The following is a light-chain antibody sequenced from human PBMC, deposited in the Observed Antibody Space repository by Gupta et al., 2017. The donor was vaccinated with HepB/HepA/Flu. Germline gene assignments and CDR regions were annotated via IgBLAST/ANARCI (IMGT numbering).Light chain of an antibody. CDR3: QQSYSTPRT. CDR1: QSISSY. J-gene: IGKJ1*01. CDR2: AAS. V-gene: IGKV1-39*01. Sequence: QSPSSLSASVGDRVTITCRASQSISSYLNWYQQKPGKAPKLLIYAASSLQSGVPSRFSGSGSGTDFTLTISSLQPEDFATYYCQQSYSTPRTFGQGTKVEIK.